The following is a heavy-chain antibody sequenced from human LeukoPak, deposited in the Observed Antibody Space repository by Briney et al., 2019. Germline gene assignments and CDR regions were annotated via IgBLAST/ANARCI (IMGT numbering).Heavy chain of an antibody. CDR2: IHYSGST. CDR3: ARDPRAYDSRGYYHHDAFDI. V-gene: IGHV4-30-4*01. CDR1: GGSISSGDYY. D-gene: IGHD3-22*01. Sequence: NPSETLSLTCTVSGGSISSGDYYWSWIRQPPGKGLEWIGYIHYSGSTYYNSSLQSRVTISVDTSKNQFSLKLSSVTAADTAVYYCARDPRAYDSRGYYHHDAFDIWGQGTMVTVSS. J-gene: IGHJ3*02.